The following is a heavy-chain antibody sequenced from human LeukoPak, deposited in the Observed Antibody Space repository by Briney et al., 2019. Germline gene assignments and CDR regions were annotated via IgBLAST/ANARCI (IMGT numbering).Heavy chain of an antibody. V-gene: IGHV1-2*02. CDR3: ARVYGSGSFYNF. Sequence: ASVKVSCKASGYTFTDYYMHWGRQAPGQGLEWMGWINPDNGGTIYAQKFQGRVTMTRDTSISTAYMDVSSLRCDDTAVYYCARVYGSGSFYNFWGQGTLVTVSS. CDR1: GYTFTDYY. D-gene: IGHD3-10*01. CDR2: INPDNGGT. J-gene: IGHJ4*02.